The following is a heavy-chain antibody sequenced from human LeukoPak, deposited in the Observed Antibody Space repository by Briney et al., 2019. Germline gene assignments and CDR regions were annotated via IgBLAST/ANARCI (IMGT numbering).Heavy chain of an antibody. CDR3: ARDLGYSYGWDYYYMDV. Sequence: SETLSLTCTVSGGSISSSSYYWGWIRQPPGKGLEWIGSIYYSGSTYYNPSLKSRVTISVDTSENQFSLKLSSVTAADTAVYYCARDLGYSYGWDYYYMDVWGKGTTVTVSS. V-gene: IGHV4-39*07. J-gene: IGHJ6*03. CDR1: GGSISSSSYY. D-gene: IGHD5-18*01. CDR2: IYYSGST.